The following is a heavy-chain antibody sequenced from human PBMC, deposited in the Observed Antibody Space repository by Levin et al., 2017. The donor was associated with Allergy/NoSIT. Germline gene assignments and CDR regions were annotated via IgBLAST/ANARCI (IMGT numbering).Heavy chain of an antibody. D-gene: IGHD2-15*01. Sequence: PGGSLRLSCTVSGGSISSYYWSWIRQPPGKGLEWIGYIYYSGSTNYNPSLKSRVTISVDTSKNQFSLKLSSVTAADTAVYYCARGGYYFDYWGQGTLVTVSS. CDR2: IYYSGST. J-gene: IGHJ4*02. CDR3: ARGGYYFDY. V-gene: IGHV4-59*01. CDR1: GGSISSYY.